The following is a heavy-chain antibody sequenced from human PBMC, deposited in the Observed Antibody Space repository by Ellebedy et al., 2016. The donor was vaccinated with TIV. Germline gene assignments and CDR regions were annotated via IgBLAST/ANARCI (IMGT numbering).Heavy chain of an antibody. D-gene: IGHD6-19*01. J-gene: IGHJ4*02. Sequence: ASVKVSXKASRYTFTSYYMHWVRQAPGQVLEWMGIINPSGGRTSYAQKFQGRVTMTRDTSTSTVCMELSSLRSEDTAVYYCAIRYSSGWSLDYWGQGTLVTVSS. V-gene: IGHV1-46*01. CDR2: INPSGGRT. CDR3: AIRYSSGWSLDY. CDR1: RYTFTSYY.